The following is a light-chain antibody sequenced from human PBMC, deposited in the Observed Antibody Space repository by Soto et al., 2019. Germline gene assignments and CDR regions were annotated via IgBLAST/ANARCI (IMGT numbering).Light chain of an antibody. Sequence: EIVMTQSPATLSVSPGERVTLSCRASQSVGGNLAWYQQKPSQAPRLLIYGASTRATGIPARFSGSGSGTEFTLTISSLQSEDFALYYCQQYNNWLFTFGGGTRVEIK. J-gene: IGKJ4*01. CDR1: QSVGGN. CDR2: GAS. CDR3: QQYNNWLFT. V-gene: IGKV3-15*01.